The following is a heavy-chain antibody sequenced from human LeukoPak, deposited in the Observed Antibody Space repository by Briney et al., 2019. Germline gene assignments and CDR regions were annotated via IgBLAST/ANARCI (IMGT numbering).Heavy chain of an antibody. CDR1: GGSISSYY. J-gene: IGHJ6*03. D-gene: IGHD5-24*01. V-gene: IGHV4-59*12. CDR3: ARAAGELKDGYSRYYYYYYMDV. Sequence: PSETLSLTCTVSGGSISSYYWSWIRQPPGKGLEWIGYIYYSGSTNYNPSLKSRVTMSVDTSKNQFSLKLSSVTAADTAVYYCARAAGELKDGYSRYYYYYYMDVWGKGTTVTVSS. CDR2: IYYSGST.